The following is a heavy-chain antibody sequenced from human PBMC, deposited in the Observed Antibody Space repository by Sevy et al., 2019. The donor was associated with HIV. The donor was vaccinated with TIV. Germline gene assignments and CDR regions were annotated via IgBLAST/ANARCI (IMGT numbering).Heavy chain of an antibody. CDR1: GGSINSDYYY. J-gene: IGHJ4*02. Sequence: SETLSLTCTVSGGSINSDYYYWGSIRQPPGKGLEWIGSIYYSGSTYYNPSLNSRVTISVDTSKNQFSLKLSTVTAADTAVYYCARHEYGALYPFNYWGQGTLVTVSS. D-gene: IGHD2-8*01. CDR2: IYYSGST. V-gene: IGHV4-39*01. CDR3: ARHEYGALYPFNY.